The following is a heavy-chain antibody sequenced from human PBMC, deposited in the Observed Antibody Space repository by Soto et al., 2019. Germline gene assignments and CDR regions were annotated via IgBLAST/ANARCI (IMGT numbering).Heavy chain of an antibody. D-gene: IGHD5-12*01. CDR2: INPNSGGT. J-gene: IGHJ4*02. Sequence: QVQLVQSGAEVKKPGASVKVSCKASGYTFTGYYMHWVRQAPRQGPEWMASINPNSGGTNSAQKFQGRVTMKRDTSISTADMGLSRLRSDDTAVYYCARGPHSGYDPEPFDYWGQGTLVTVSS. CDR1: GYTFTGYY. CDR3: ARGPHSGYDPEPFDY. V-gene: IGHV1-2*02.